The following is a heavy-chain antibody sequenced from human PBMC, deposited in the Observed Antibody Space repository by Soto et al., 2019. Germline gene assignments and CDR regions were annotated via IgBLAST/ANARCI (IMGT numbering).Heavy chain of an antibody. J-gene: IGHJ5*02. CDR1: GFTFSSYA. CDR3: ARDHENSRNYYGSGSAPA. CDR2: ISYDGSNK. V-gene: IGHV3-30-3*01. Sequence: GSLRLSCAASGFTFSSYAMHWVRQAPGKGLEWVAVISYDGSNKYYADSVKGRFTISRDNSKNTLYLQMNSLRAEDTAVYYCARDHENSRNYYGSGSAPAWGQGTLVTVSS. D-gene: IGHD3-10*01.